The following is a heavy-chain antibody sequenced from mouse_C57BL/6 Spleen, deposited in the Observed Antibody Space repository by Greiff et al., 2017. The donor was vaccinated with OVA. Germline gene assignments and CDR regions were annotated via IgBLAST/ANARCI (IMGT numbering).Heavy chain of an antibody. Sequence: VQLQQSGAELVKPGASVKMSCKASGYTFTSYWITWVKQRPGQGLEWIGYFYPGSGSTNYNEKFKGKATLTVDTSSSTAYMQRSRLTSEDSAVYYCARGPSGNYGYFDGWGTGTTVTVSS. J-gene: IGHJ1*03. V-gene: IGHV1-55*01. D-gene: IGHD1-3*01. CDR3: ARGPSGNYGYFDG. CDR2: FYPGSGST. CDR1: GYTFTSYW.